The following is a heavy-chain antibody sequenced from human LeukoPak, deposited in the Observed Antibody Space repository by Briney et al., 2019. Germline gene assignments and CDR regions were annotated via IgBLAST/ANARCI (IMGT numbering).Heavy chain of an antibody. Sequence: EGSLRLSCAASGFTFSSYSMNWVRQAPGKGLEWISYIGISSGNTKYADSVKGRFTISGDKAKNSVYLQMNSLRAEDTAVYYCATYVRGDFDYWGQGTLVTVSS. CDR1: GFTFSSYS. D-gene: IGHD3-10*02. J-gene: IGHJ4*02. CDR2: IGISSGNT. V-gene: IGHV3-48*01. CDR3: ATYVRGDFDY.